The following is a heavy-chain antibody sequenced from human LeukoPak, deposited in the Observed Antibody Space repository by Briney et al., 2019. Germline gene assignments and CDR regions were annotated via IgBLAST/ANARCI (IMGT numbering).Heavy chain of an antibody. Sequence: GSSVKVSCKASGGTFSSYAISWVRQAPGQGLEWMGRIIPIFGTANYAQKFQGRVTITTDESTSTAYMELSSLRSEDTAVYCCARVLPSGFLQDWGQGTLVTVSS. CDR3: ARVLPSGFLQD. CDR2: IIPIFGTA. J-gene: IGHJ4*02. D-gene: IGHD3-10*01. V-gene: IGHV1-69*05. CDR1: GGTFSSYA.